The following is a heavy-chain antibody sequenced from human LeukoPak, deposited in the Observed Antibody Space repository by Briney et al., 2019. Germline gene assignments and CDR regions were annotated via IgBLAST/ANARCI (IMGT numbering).Heavy chain of an antibody. V-gene: IGHV1-8*03. D-gene: IGHD6-13*01. Sequence: ASVKVSCKASGYTFTSYDINWVRQATGQGLEWMGWMNPNSGNTGYAQKFQGRVTITRNTSISTAYMELSSLRSEDTAVYYCARGSIAAAPYYYYYYMDVWGKGTTVTVSS. CDR1: GYTFTSYD. CDR2: MNPNSGNT. CDR3: ARGSIAAAPYYYYYYMDV. J-gene: IGHJ6*03.